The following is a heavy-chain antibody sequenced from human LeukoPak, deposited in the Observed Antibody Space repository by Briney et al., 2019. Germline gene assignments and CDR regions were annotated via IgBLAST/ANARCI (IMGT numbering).Heavy chain of an antibody. CDR3: ARSSGDGSVDY. Sequence: SETLSLTCAVYGGSFSGYYWSWIRQPPGKGLEWIGEINHSGSTNYNPSLKSRVTISVDTSKNQFSLKLSSVTAADTAVYYCARSSGDGSVDYWGQGTLVTVSS. D-gene: IGHD7-27*01. CDR1: GGSFSGYY. J-gene: IGHJ4*02. CDR2: INHSGST. V-gene: IGHV4-34*01.